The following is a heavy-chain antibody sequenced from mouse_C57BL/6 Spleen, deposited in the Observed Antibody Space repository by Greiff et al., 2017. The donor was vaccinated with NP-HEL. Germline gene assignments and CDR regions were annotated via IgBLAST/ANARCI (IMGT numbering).Heavy chain of an antibody. CDR3: AREGNYFDY. J-gene: IGHJ2*01. V-gene: IGHV1-26*01. CDR1: GYTFTDYY. CDR2: INPNNGGT. Sequence: EVKLQQSGPELVKPGASVKISCKASGYTFTDYYMNWVKQSHGKSLEWIGDINPNNGGTSYNQKFKGKATLTVDKSSSTAYMELRSLTSEDSAVYYCAREGNYFDYWGQGTTLTVSS.